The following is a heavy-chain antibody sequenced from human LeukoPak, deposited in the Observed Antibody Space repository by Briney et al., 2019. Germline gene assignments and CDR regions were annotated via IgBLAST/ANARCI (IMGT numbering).Heavy chain of an antibody. CDR3: AKGGSYRSQPYFDY. V-gene: IGHV3-23*01. CDR1: GFTFSSYA. CDR2: ISGSGGST. D-gene: IGHD3-16*02. J-gene: IGHJ4*02. Sequence: GGSLRLSCAASGFTFSSYAMSWVRQAPGKGLEWVSAISGSGGSTFYADSVKGRFTISRDNSKNTVYLQMNSLRAEDTAVYYCAKGGSYRSQPYFDYWGQGTPVTVSS.